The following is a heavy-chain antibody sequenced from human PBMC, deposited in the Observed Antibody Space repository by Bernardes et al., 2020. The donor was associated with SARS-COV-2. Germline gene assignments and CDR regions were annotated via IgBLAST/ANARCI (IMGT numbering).Heavy chain of an antibody. Sequence: GSLRLSCKASGFRFSSESMNWVRQAPGKGLEWVSYISHTGTTIYYADSVKGRFTVSRDDAHDSLYLQMNGLRVDDTAIYYCARGLRGGADYWGQGTQVTVSA. CDR2: ISHTGTTI. V-gene: IGHV3-48*04. CDR3: ARGLRGGADY. CDR1: GFRFSSES. D-gene: IGHD3-16*01. J-gene: IGHJ4*02.